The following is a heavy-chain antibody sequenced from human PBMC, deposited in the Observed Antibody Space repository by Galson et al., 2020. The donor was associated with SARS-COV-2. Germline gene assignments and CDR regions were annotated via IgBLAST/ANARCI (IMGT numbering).Heavy chain of an antibody. J-gene: IGHJ4*02. CDR3: ARAFAIVPTAPKYYFDY. CDR2: FDPEDGET. V-gene: IGHV1-24*01. Sequence: ASVKVSCKVSGYTLTELSMHWVRQAPGKGLEWMGGFDPEDGETIYAQKFQGRVTMTEDTSTDTAYMELSSLRSEDTAVYYCARAFAIVPTAPKYYFDYWGQGTLVTVSS. D-gene: IGHD2-2*01. CDR1: GYTLTELS.